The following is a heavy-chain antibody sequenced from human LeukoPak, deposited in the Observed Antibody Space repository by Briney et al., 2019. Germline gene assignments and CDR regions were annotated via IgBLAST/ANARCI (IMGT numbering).Heavy chain of an antibody. Sequence: GRSLRLSCAASAFTVSSFAMSWDRQAQGEGLEWVSAFSYIGGNTSYGDAVKGRFTISSDNSKNTLILQMDSRRAEDTDVYYCAKDFFGSGSYGRFDFWGQGTLVTVSS. D-gene: IGHD3-10*01. J-gene: IGHJ4*02. CDR3: AKDFFGSGSYGRFDF. V-gene: IGHV3-23*01. CDR2: FSYIGGNT. CDR1: AFTVSSFA.